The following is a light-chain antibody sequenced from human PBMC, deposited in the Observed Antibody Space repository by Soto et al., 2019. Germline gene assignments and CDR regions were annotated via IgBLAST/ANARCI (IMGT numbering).Light chain of an antibody. CDR2: GAS. J-gene: IGKJ1*01. CDR3: QHYGSSPPWT. CDR1: QSVSINY. V-gene: IGKV3-20*01. Sequence: EIVLTQSPGTLSLSPGERATLSCRASQSVSINYLAWYQQKPGPAPRLLIYGASTRASGIPDRFSGSGSGTDFTLTISRLEPEDSAVYYCQHYGSSPPWTFGQGTKVDIK.